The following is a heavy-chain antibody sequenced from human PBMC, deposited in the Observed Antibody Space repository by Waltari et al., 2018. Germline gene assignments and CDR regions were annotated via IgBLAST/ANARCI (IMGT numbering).Heavy chain of an antibody. V-gene: IGHV4-4*07. J-gene: IGHJ4*02. Sequence: QVQLQESGPGLVKPSETPSPTCPAPGGPNSSYYWSWIRQPAGKGLAWIGRIYTSGSTNSNPSLKSRVTMSVDTSKNQFSLKLSSVTAADTAVYYCASRADTGYWGQGTLVTVSS. CDR1: GGPNSSYY. CDR3: ASRADTGY. D-gene: IGHD6-19*01. CDR2: IYTSGST.